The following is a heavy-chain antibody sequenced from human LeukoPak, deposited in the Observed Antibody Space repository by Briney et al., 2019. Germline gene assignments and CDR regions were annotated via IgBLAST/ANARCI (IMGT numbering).Heavy chain of an antibody. CDR3: VSPAGATSPDGFDI. J-gene: IGHJ3*02. CDR1: GYTFIDYS. D-gene: IGHD1-26*01. Sequence: GESLKISCKGSGYTFIDYSIAWVRQMPGKGLEWMGFIHPADSHTTYSPSFQGQVTFSADKSTNTAYLQWSSLEASDTAMYYCVSPAGATSPDGFDIWGQGTMVIVSS. CDR2: IHPADSHT. V-gene: IGHV5-51*01.